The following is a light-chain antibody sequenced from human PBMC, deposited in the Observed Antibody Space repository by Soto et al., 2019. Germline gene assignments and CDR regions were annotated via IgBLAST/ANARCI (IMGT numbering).Light chain of an antibody. J-gene: IGKJ2*01. CDR1: QSVSSY. CDR2: DAS. Sequence: EIVLTQSPATLSLSPGERATLSCRASQSVSSYLAWYQQKPGQAPRLLIYDASNSATGIPARFSGSGSGTAVTLTISSLETEDFSVYYCQRRRSWLGYTFGQGTKLEI. CDR3: QRRRSWLGYT. V-gene: IGKV3-11*01.